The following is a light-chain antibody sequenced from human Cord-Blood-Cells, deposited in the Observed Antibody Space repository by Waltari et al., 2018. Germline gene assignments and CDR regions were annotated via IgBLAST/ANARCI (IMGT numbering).Light chain of an antibody. CDR1: SSDVGGYNY. Sequence: TQPASVSGSPGQSITISCTGTSSDVGGYNYVSWYQQHPGKAPKLMIYDVSKRPSGVSNRFSGSKSGNTASLTISGLQAEDEADYYCSSYTSSSTLWVFGGGTKLTVL. CDR3: SSYTSSSTLWV. V-gene: IGLV2-14*01. CDR2: DVS. J-gene: IGLJ3*02.